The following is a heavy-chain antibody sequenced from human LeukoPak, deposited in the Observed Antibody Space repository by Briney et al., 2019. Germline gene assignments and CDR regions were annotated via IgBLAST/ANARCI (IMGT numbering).Heavy chain of an antibody. V-gene: IGHV4-39*07. J-gene: IGHJ4*02. D-gene: IGHD3-22*01. CDR1: GGSISSSSYY. Sequence: SETLSLTCTVSGGSISSSSYYWGWIRQPPGKGLEWSGEINHSGSTNYNPSLKSRVTISVDTSKNQFSLKLSSVTAADTAVYYCARRDYYDSSGYPKRGFDYWGQGTLVTVSS. CDR3: ARRDYYDSSGYPKRGFDY. CDR2: INHSGST.